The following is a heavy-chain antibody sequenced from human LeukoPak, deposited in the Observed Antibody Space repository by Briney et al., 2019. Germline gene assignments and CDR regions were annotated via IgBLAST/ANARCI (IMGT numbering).Heavy chain of an antibody. J-gene: IGHJ6*02. Sequence: GGSLRLSCAASGFTFSSYAMSWVRQAPGKGLEWVSAISGSGGSTYYAVPVKGRFTISRDNSKNTLYLQMNSLRAEDTAVYYCARDTVTTFRFRDYYYYGMDVWGQGTTVTVSS. CDR1: GFTFSSYA. V-gene: IGHV3-23*01. CDR2: ISGSGGST. D-gene: IGHD4-17*01. CDR3: ARDTVTTFRFRDYYYYGMDV.